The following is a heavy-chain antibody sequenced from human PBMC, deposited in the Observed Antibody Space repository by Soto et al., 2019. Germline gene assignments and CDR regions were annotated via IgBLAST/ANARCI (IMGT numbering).Heavy chain of an antibody. D-gene: IGHD3-9*01. Sequence: PGGSLRLSCAASGFTLSSYSVNWVRQAPGKGLEWVSSISSSSSYIYYADSVKGRFTISRDNAKNSLYLQMNSLRAEDTAVYYCARGLNYDILTGSHDYWGQGTLVTVSS. CDR1: GFTLSSYS. J-gene: IGHJ4*02. CDR2: ISSSSSYI. V-gene: IGHV3-21*01. CDR3: ARGLNYDILTGSHDY.